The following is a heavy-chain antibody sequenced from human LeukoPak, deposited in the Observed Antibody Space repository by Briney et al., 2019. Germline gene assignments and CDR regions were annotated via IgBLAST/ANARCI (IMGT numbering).Heavy chain of an antibody. CDR1: GGSISSYY. Sequence: SETLSLTCTVSGGSISSYYWSWIQQPAGKGLEWIGRIYTSGSTNYNPSLKSRVTMSVDTSKNQFSLKLSSVTAADTAVYYCARDSRYGSGSYPVYWGQGTLVTVSS. V-gene: IGHV4-4*07. CDR3: ARDSRYGSGSYPVY. J-gene: IGHJ4*02. CDR2: IYTSGST. D-gene: IGHD3-10*01.